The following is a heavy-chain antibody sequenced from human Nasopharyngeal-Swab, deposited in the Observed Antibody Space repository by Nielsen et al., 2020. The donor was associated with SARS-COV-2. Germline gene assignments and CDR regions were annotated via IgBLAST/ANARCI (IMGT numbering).Heavy chain of an antibody. D-gene: IGHD3-16*01. CDR3: AKYVDWKDYVWGIQVDY. V-gene: IGHV3-30*18. J-gene: IGHJ4*02. Sequence: GESLKISCAASGFTFSSYGMHWVRQAPGKGLEWVAVISYDGSNKYYAESVKGRFTISRDNSKNTLYLQMNSLIAEDTAVYYCAKYVDWKDYVWGIQVDYWGQGTLVTVSS. CDR2: ISYDGSNK. CDR1: GFTFSSYG.